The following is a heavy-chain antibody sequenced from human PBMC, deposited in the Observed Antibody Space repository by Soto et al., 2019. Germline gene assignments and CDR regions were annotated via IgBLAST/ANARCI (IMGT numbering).Heavy chain of an antibody. Sequence: SETLSLTCTVSGGSISSGDYYWSWIRQPPGKGLEWIGYIYYSGSTYYNPSLKSRVTISVDTSKNQFSLRLSSVTAADTAVYYCASSDSFDWFDPWGQGTLVTVSS. V-gene: IGHV4-30-4*01. CDR1: GGSISSGDYY. CDR2: IYYSGST. CDR3: ASSDSFDWFDP. J-gene: IGHJ5*02. D-gene: IGHD3-3*01.